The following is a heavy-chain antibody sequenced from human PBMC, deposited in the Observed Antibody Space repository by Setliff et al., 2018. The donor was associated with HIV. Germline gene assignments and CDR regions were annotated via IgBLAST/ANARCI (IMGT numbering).Heavy chain of an antibody. D-gene: IGHD3-9*01. CDR1: GFTFSTYG. J-gene: IGHJ4*02. Sequence: LRLSCEAPGFTFSTYGMHWVRQAPGKGLEWVAFIEHDGNSKYYADSMKGRFTISRDNAKNSLYLQMNGLTADDTGVYYCARDLTYYNILTDYGPTYSDYWGQGTLVTVSS. CDR3: ARDLTYYNILTDYGPTYSDY. CDR2: IEHDGNSK. V-gene: IGHV3-33*05.